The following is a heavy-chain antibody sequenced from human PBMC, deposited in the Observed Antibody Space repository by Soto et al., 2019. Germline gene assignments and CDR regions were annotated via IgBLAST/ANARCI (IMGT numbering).Heavy chain of an antibody. J-gene: IGHJ6*02. D-gene: IGHD6-13*01. CDR1: GFTFSSYG. Sequence: QVQLVESGGGVVQPGRSLRLSCAASGFTFSSYGMHWVRQAPGKGLEWVAVIWYDGSNKYYADSVKGRFTISRDNSKNTRYLQMNSLRAEDTAVYYCARDGYSSSWFNYYYYGMDVWGQGTTVTVSS. CDR2: IWYDGSNK. CDR3: ARDGYSSSWFNYYYYGMDV. V-gene: IGHV3-33*01.